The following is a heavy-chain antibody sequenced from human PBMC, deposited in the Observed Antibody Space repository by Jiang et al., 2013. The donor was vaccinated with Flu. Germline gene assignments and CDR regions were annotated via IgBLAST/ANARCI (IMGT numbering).Heavy chain of an antibody. CDR2: INHSGST. CDR1: GGSFSGYY. J-gene: IGHJ6*01. V-gene: IGHV4-34*01. CDR3: ASSEGDSSGYYYYYYGMDV. D-gene: IGHD3-22*01. Sequence: LLKPSETLSLTCAVYGGSFSGYYWSWIRQPPGKGLEWIGEINHSGSTNYNPSLKSRVTISVDTSKNQFSLKLSSVTAADTAVYYCASSEGDSSGYYYYYYGMDV.